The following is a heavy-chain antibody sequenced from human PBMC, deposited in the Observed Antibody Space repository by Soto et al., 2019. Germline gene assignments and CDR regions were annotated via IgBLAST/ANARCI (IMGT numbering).Heavy chain of an antibody. CDR2: ISSSGSTI. Sequence: QPVGSLRLSCAASGFTFSSYEMNWVRQAPGKGLEWVSYISSSGSTIYYADSVKGRFTISRDNAKNSLYLQMNSLRAEDTAVYYCARDHKGGYYYYGMDVWGQGTTVTVSS. V-gene: IGHV3-48*03. CDR3: ARDHKGGYYYYGMDV. J-gene: IGHJ6*02. CDR1: GFTFSSYE.